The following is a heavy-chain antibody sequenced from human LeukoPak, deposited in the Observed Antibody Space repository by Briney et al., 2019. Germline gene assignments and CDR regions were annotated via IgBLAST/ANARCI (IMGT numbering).Heavy chain of an antibody. Sequence: ASVKVSCKASGYTFTSYYMHWVRQAPGQGLEWMGIINPSGGSTSYAQKFQGRVTMTRDTSTSTVYMELSSLRPEDTAVYYCAREGGAGNDAFDIWGQGTMVTVSS. J-gene: IGHJ3*02. D-gene: IGHD6-19*01. CDR2: INPSGGST. CDR1: GYTFTSYY. V-gene: IGHV1-46*01. CDR3: AREGGAGNDAFDI.